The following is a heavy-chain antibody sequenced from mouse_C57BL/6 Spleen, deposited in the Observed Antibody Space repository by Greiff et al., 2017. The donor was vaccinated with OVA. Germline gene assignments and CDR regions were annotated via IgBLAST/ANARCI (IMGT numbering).Heavy chain of an antibody. V-gene: IGHV1-64*01. D-gene: IGHD1-1*01. J-gene: IGHJ1*03. CDR1: GYTFTSYW. CDR2: IHPNSGST. CDR3: ARHYYGSSHWYFDV. Sequence: QVQLQQSGAELVKPGASVKLSCKASGYTFTSYWMHWVKQRPGQGLEWIGMIHPNSGSTNYNEKFKSKATLTVDKSSSTAYMQLSSLTSEDSAVYYCARHYYGSSHWYFDVWGTGTTVTVSS.